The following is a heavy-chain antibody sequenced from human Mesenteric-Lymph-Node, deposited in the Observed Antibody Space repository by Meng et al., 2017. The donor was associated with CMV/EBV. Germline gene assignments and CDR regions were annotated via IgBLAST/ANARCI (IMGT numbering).Heavy chain of an antibody. D-gene: IGHD3-3*01. V-gene: IGHV3-23*03. Sequence: GGSLRLSCAASGFTFSSYAMSWVRQAPGKGLEWVSVIYSGGSSTYYADSVKGRFTISRDNAKNTLYLQMNSLRAEDTAVYYCARDRTYYDFWSGYYRYYYGMDVWGQGTTVTVSS. J-gene: IGHJ6*02. CDR2: IYSGGSST. CDR1: GFTFSSYA. CDR3: ARDRTYYDFWSGYYRYYYGMDV.